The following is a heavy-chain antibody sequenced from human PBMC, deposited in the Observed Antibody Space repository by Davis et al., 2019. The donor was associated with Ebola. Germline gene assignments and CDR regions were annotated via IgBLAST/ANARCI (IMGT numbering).Heavy chain of an antibody. D-gene: IGHD3-22*01. CDR1: GGSISSSNW. CDR3: ARLGDYYDSSGYFG. J-gene: IGHJ4*02. Sequence: GSLRLSCAVSGGSISSSNWWSWVRQPPGKGLEWIGEIYHSGSTNYNPSLKSRVTISVDKSKNQFSLKLSSVTAADTAVYYCARLGDYYDSSGYFGWGQGTLVTVSS. CDR2: IYHSGST. V-gene: IGHV4-4*02.